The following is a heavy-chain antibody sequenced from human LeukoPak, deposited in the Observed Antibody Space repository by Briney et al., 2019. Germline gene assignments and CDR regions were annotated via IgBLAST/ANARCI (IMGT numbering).Heavy chain of an antibody. CDR2: INQDGSEK. Sequence: GGSLRLSCAASGFTFSSYWMRWVRQAPGKGLVWVARINQDGSEKYYVDSVKGRFTISRDNAKNSLYLQMNSLRAEDTAVYYGARGVDVVVPAGIPEPGEFDPWGQGTLVTVSS. J-gene: IGHJ5*02. CDR3: ARGVDVVVPAGIPEPGEFDP. CDR1: GFTFSSYW. D-gene: IGHD2-2*02. V-gene: IGHV3-7*01.